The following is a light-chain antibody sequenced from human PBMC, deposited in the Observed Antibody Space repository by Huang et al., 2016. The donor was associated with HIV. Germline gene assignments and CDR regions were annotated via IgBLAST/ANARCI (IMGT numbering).Light chain of an antibody. V-gene: IGKV3-15*01. CDR1: QSVSSN. CDR2: GAS. CDR3: QQYNNWPLYT. J-gene: IGKJ2*01. Sequence: EIVMTQSPATLSVSPGERATLSCRASQSVSSNLAWYQQKPGQAPRLLICGASTRATGIPARFSGSGSVTEFTLTISSLQSEDFAVYYCQQYNNWPLYTFGQGTKLEIK.